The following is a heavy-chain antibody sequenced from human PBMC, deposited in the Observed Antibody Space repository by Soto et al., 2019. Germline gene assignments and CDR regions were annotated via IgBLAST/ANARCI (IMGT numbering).Heavy chain of an antibody. D-gene: IGHD6-13*01. V-gene: IGHV3-30*18. Sequence: PGGSLRLSCAASGFTFSGYGMHWVRQAPGKGLEWVAVISYDGSNKYYADSVKGRFTISRDNSKNTLYLQMNSLRAEDTAVYYCAKDRPYSSSWPLDYWGQGTLVTVSS. CDR3: AKDRPYSSSWPLDY. CDR2: ISYDGSNK. J-gene: IGHJ4*02. CDR1: GFTFSGYG.